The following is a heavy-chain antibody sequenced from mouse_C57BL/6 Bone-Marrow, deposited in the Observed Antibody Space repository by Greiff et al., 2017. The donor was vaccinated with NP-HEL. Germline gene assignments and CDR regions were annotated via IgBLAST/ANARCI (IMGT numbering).Heavy chain of an antibody. CDR3: ARRRLAYAMDY. CDR1: GYTFTSYW. V-gene: IGHV1-52*01. D-gene: IGHD3-2*02. CDR2: IDPSDSET. J-gene: IGHJ4*01. Sequence: QVQLKQPGAELVRPGSSVKLSCKASGYTFTSYWMHWVKQRPIQGLEWIGNIDPSDSETHYNQKFKDKATLTVDKSSSTAYMQLSSLTSEDSAVYYCARRRLAYAMDYWGQGTSVTVSS.